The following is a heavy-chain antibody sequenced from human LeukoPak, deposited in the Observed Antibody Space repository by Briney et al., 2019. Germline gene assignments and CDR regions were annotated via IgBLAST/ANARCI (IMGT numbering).Heavy chain of an antibody. D-gene: IGHD2-21*01. V-gene: IGHV4-59*01. CDR3: GRLGNGRSRRDTPYYYSMDV. J-gene: IGHJ6*02. Sequence: SETLSLTCTVSGGSISSYYWSWIRQPPGKGLEWIGYIYYSGSTNYNPSLKSRVTISVDTSKNQFSLKLSSVTAADTAVYYCGRLGNGRSRRDTPYYYSMDVWGRGTTVTVS. CDR1: GGSISSYY. CDR2: IYYSGST.